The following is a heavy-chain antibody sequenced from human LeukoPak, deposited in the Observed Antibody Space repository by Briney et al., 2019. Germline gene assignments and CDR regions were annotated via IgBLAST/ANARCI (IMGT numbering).Heavy chain of an antibody. CDR1: GFTFSNYA. Sequence: GGSLRLSCAASGFTFSNYAIHWVRQAPGKGLEWVAVIWYDGSNKYYADSVKGRFTISRDNSKNTLYLQMNSLRAEDTAVYYCARGPYSSSSWYYYGMDVWGKGTTVTVSS. D-gene: IGHD6-13*01. CDR3: ARGPYSSSSWYYYGMDV. V-gene: IGHV3-33*08. CDR2: IWYDGSNK. J-gene: IGHJ6*04.